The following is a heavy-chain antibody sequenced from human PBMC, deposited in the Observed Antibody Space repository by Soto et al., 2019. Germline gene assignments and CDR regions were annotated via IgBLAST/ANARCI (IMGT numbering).Heavy chain of an antibody. D-gene: IGHD1-20*01. Sequence: SETLSLTCTVSGGSISSYYWSWIRQPPGKGLEWIGYIYYSGSTNYNPSLKSRVTISVDTSKNQFSLKLSSVTAADTAVYYCARRYGRNFDYWGKGTLVTVSS. J-gene: IGHJ4*02. CDR3: ARRYGRNFDY. V-gene: IGHV4-59*01. CDR1: GGSISSYY. CDR2: IYYSGST.